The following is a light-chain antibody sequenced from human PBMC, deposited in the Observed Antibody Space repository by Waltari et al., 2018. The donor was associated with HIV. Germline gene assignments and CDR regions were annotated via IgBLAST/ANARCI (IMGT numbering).Light chain of an antibody. V-gene: IGLV2-11*01. CDR3: CSFAGSYTWL. CDR1: SPDIGGHNS. CDR2: DLT. Sequence: QSALTQPPPVSGSPGPSVSISCTGTSPDIGGHNSVTWYQQLPGKVPKLMIYDLTKRPSGVPDRFSGSKSGNTASLTISGLQAEDEADYYCCSFAGSYTWLFGGGTKLTVL. J-gene: IGLJ2*01.